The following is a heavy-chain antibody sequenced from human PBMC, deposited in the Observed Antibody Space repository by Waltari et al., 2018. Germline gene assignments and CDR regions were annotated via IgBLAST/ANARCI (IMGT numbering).Heavy chain of an antibody. D-gene: IGHD3-22*01. CDR1: GFTFSSYW. J-gene: IGHJ4*02. CDR3: ARDQNPYYYDSSGYVY. Sequence: EVQLVESGGGLVQPGGSRRLSCAASGFTFSSYWMSWVRRAPGKGLEWVANIKQDGSEKYYVDSVKGRFTISRDNAKNSLYLQMNSLRAEDTAVYYCARDQNPYYYDSSGYVYWGQGTLVTVSS. CDR2: IKQDGSEK. V-gene: IGHV3-7*01.